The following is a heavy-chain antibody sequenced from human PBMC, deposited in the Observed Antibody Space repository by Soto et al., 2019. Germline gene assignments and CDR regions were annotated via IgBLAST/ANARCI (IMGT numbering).Heavy chain of an antibody. CDR2: ISSTSSTK. J-gene: IGHJ6*02. CDR1: GFTFSSHG. D-gene: IGHD3-10*01. CDR3: ARRITMVRGPYYYYGMDV. Sequence: GGSLRLSCDASGFTFSSHGMTWVRQAPGKGLEWVAFISSTSSTKNYADSVKGRFTISRDNTKNSLYLQMSSLRDEDTAAYYCARRITMVRGPYYYYGMDVWGQGTTVTVSS. V-gene: IGHV3-48*02.